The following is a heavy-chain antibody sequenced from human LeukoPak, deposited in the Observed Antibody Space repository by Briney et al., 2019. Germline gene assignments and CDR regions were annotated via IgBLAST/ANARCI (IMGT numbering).Heavy chain of an antibody. D-gene: IGHD3-22*01. CDR1: GYGFTSYW. CDR2: IDPGDCDT. J-gene: IGHJ4*02. Sequence: GGSLKISFKGSGYGFTSYWIGWVRQRPGKGGEWMGIIDPGDCDTRYSPSFQGQVTISADKSISTAYLQSSSLKASDPAMYYCARHLPPRYYDTSGYHLDYWGQGTLVTVSS. CDR3: ARHLPPRYYDTSGYHLDY. V-gene: IGHV5-51*01.